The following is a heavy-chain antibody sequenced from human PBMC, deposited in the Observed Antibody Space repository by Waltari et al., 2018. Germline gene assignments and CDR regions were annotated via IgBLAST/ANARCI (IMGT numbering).Heavy chain of an antibody. CDR3: ARGSGEFLPIDF. CDR1: GFTVSTNY. CDR2: IYSGGNT. J-gene: IGHJ4*02. V-gene: IGHV3-53*01. Sequence: EVQLVESGGGLFQPGGSLRLSCAASGFTVSTNYMSLVRQAPGKGLDWVSVIYSGGNTYSADSVKGRFTISRDNSKNTLYLQMNSLRAEDTAVYYCARGSGEFLPIDFWGQGTLVTVSS. D-gene: IGHD7-27*01.